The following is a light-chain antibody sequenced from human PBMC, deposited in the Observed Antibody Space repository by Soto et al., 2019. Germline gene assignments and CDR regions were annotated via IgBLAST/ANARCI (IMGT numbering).Light chain of an antibody. Sequence: EKVMTQSPATLSMSPGERATLSCRASQSVSSYLAWYQQKPGQAPRLLIYGASTRATGIPARFSGSGSGTEFTLTISSLQSEDFAVYYGQQYNNWPSWTFGQGTKVEIK. CDR1: QSVSSY. J-gene: IGKJ1*01. V-gene: IGKV3-15*01. CDR3: QQYNNWPSWT. CDR2: GAS.